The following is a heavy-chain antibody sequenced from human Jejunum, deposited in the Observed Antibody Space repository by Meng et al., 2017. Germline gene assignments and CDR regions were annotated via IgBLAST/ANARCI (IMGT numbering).Heavy chain of an antibody. V-gene: IGHV4-34*01. CDR1: GESFSGYY. CDR2: IDDSGTT. Sequence: QVQLQQWGAGLLKPSETLSLTCAVHGESFSGYYWSWIRQTPGKGLEWIGGIDDSGTTDYNPSLKSRVTMSVTTSKKQFSLKLSYVTAADTALYYGRLEYCDSDCGDYWGQGILVTVSS. CDR3: RLEYCDSDCGDY. J-gene: IGHJ4*02. D-gene: IGHD2/OR15-2a*01.